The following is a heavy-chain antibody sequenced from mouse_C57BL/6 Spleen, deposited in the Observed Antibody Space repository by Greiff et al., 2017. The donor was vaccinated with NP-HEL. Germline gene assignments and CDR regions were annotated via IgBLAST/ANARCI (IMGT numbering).Heavy chain of an antibody. J-gene: IGHJ3*01. Sequence: QVQLQQSGAELVKPGASVKISCKASGYAFSSYWMNWVKQRPGKGLEWIGQIYPGDGDTNYNGKFKGKATLTADKSSSTAYMQLSSLTSEDSAVYCCAREDYYGSSPWFAYWGQGTLVTVSA. CDR2: IYPGDGDT. CDR3: AREDYYGSSPWFAY. D-gene: IGHD1-1*01. CDR1: GYAFSSYW. V-gene: IGHV1-80*01.